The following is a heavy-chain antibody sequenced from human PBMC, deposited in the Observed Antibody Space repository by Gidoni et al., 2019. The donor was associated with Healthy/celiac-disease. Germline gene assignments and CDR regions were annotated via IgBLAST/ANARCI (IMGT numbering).Heavy chain of an antibody. Sequence: QVQLVQSGAEVKKPGSSVKVSFKASGGTFRSYAISWVRHAPGQGLEWMGGIIPIVGTANYAQKFQGRVTITAVESTSTAYMELSSLRSEDTAVYYFARGQYSGSYYELDYWGQGTLVTVSS. CDR1: GGTFRSYA. V-gene: IGHV1-69*01. CDR2: IIPIVGTA. CDR3: ARGQYSGSYYELDY. D-gene: IGHD1-26*01. J-gene: IGHJ4*02.